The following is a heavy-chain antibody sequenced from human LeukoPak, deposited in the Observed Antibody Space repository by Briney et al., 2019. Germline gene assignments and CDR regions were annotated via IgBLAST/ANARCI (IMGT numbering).Heavy chain of an antibody. CDR3: ARDSLGLVGAPPRLLGYYGMDV. D-gene: IGHD1-26*01. CDR2: IKQDGSEK. Sequence: GGSLRLSCAASGFTFSSYWMSWVRQAPGKGLEWVANIKQDGSEKYYVDSVKGRFTISRDNAKNPLYLQMNSLRAEDTAVYYCARDSLGLVGAPPRLLGYYGMDVWGQGTTVTVSS. V-gene: IGHV3-7*01. J-gene: IGHJ6*02. CDR1: GFTFSSYW.